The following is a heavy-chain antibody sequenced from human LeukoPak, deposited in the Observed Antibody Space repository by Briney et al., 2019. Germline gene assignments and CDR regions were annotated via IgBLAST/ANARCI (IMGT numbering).Heavy chain of an antibody. J-gene: IGHJ5*02. Sequence: SETLSLTCTVSGGSISSGSYYWSWIRQPAGKGLEWIGRIYTSGSTNYNPSLKSRVTISVDTSKNQFSLKLSSVTAADTAVYYCARGRLANWFDPWGQGTLVTVSS. CDR3: ARGRLANWFDP. CDR2: IYTSGST. CDR1: GGSISSGSYY. V-gene: IGHV4-61*02.